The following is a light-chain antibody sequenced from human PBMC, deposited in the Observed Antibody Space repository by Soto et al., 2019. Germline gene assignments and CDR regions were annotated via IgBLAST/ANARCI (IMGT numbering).Light chain of an antibody. V-gene: IGLV1-47*02. CDR3: AAWDNGLSGYV. CDR2: SNS. Sequence: QSALTQPPSASVTPGQSVTISCSGSSSNIGSNNVYLYQQLPGSAPKLLMHSNSQRPSGIPDRFSGSKSGTSASLAISGLRSEDEADYYCAAWDNGLSGYVFGTGTKVTVL. CDR1: SSNIGSNN. J-gene: IGLJ1*01.